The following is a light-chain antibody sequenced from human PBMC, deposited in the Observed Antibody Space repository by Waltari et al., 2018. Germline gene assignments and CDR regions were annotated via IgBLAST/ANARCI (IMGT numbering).Light chain of an antibody. Sequence: EIVLTQSPGTLSLSPGERATLSCRASQSVTSSLAWYQHKPGQAPRLLIHGAFSRATGLPDRFGGSGSGTDFILTISRVEPEDFAIYYCQQYGTSPLSFGGGTKVEMK. CDR2: GAF. J-gene: IGKJ4*01. CDR3: QQYGTSPLS. V-gene: IGKV3-20*01. CDR1: QSVTSS.